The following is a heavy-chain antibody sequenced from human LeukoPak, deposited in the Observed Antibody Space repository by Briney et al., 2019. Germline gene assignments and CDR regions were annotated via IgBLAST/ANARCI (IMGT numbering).Heavy chain of an antibody. Sequence: SETLSLTCTVSGGSISSSSYYWGWIRQAPGKGLEWIGYIYHSGSTYYNPSLKSRVTISVDRSKNQFSLKLSSVTAADTAVYYCARAGVGMVRDNWFDPWGQGTLVTVSS. J-gene: IGHJ5*02. CDR2: IYHSGST. D-gene: IGHD3-10*01. CDR1: GGSISSSSYY. CDR3: ARAGVGMVRDNWFDP. V-gene: IGHV4-30-2*01.